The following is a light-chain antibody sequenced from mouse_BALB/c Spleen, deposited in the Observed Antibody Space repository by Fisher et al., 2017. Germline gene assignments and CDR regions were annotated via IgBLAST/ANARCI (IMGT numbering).Light chain of an antibody. CDR1: SSVSSSY. CDR3: HQYHRSPPIT. J-gene: IGKJ2*01. CDR2: STS. V-gene: IGKV4-74*01. Sequence: IVLTQTPAIMSASLGERVTMTCTASSSVSSSYLHWYQQKPGSSPKLWIYSTSNLASGVPARFSGSGSGTSYSLTISSMEAEDAATYYCHQYHRSPPITFGGGTKLEIK.